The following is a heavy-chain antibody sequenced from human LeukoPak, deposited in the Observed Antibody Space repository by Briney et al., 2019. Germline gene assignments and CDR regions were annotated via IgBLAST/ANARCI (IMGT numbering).Heavy chain of an antibody. V-gene: IGHV3-23*01. CDR1: GFTFTIYG. Sequence: GGSLRLSCAASGFTFTIYGMNWVRQAPGKGLEWVSGISGSDYTTYYADSVKGRFTISRDNSKNTLYLQMNGLRAEDTAIYYCAKTFYDSGSYWGAFDYWGQGTLVTVSS. D-gene: IGHD3-10*01. J-gene: IGHJ4*02. CDR3: AKTFYDSGSYWGAFDY. CDR2: ISGSDYTT.